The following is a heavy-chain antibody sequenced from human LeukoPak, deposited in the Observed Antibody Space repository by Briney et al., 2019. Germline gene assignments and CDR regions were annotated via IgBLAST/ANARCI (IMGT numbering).Heavy chain of an antibody. V-gene: IGHV3-7*01. D-gene: IGHD3-10*01. CDR1: GFPFTTYW. CDR3: AGGGKYSGSVNALHFDS. Sequence: GGSLRLSCTASGFPFTTYWMSWVRQVPGRGLEWVASINQEGSDKYYVDSVKGRFSISRDNARNSLKLQMNSLRGDDTAVYFCAGGGKYSGSVNALHFDSWGQGTLVTVSS. J-gene: IGHJ4*02. CDR2: INQEGSDK.